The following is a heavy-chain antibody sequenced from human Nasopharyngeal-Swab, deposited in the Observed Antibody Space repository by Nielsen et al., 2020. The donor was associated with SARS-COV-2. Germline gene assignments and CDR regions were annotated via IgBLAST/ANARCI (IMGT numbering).Heavy chain of an antibody. CDR3: ARTYDSSGYYDWAIDY. V-gene: IGHV3-33*01. D-gene: IGHD3-22*01. Sequence: GESLKISCAASGFTFSSYGMHWVRQAPGKGLEWVAVIWYDGSNKYYADSVKGRFTISRDNSKNTLYLQMNSLRAEDTAVYYCARTYDSSGYYDWAIDYWGQGTLVTVSS. CDR1: GFTFSSYG. J-gene: IGHJ4*02. CDR2: IWYDGSNK.